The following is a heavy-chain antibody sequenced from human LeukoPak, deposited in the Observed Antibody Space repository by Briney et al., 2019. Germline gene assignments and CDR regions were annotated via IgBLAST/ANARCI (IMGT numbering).Heavy chain of an antibody. Sequence: TPTETLSLTCTVSGGSISSSSYYWGWIRQPPGKGLEWIGSIYYSGSTYYNPSLKSRVTISVDTSKNQFSLKLSSVTAADTAVYYCASPLNFDLWSGRPYYFDYWGQGTRVTVSS. CDR3: ASPLNFDLWSGRPYYFDY. J-gene: IGHJ4*02. D-gene: IGHD3-3*01. CDR2: IYYSGST. CDR1: GGSISSSSYY. V-gene: IGHV4-39*01.